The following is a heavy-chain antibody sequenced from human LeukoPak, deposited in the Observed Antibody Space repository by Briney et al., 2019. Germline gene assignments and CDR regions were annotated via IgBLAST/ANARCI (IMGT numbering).Heavy chain of an antibody. CDR1: GGSISSYY. CDR2: IYYSGST. CDR3: ASGLSWNGYLDAFDI. J-gene: IGHJ3*02. Sequence: SETLSLTCTVSGGSISSYYWSWIRQPPGKGLEWIGYIYYSGSTNYNPSLKSRVTISVDTSKNQFSLKLSSVTAADTAVYYCASGLSWNGYLDAFDIWGQGTMVTVSS. V-gene: IGHV4-59*01. D-gene: IGHD3-3*01.